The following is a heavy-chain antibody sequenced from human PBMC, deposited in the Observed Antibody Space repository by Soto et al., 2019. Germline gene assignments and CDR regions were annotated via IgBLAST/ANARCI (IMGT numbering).Heavy chain of an antibody. CDR2: SSTYNGNT. V-gene: IGHV1-18*01. D-gene: IGHD4-17*01. CDR1: GYTFTSFG. Sequence: QVQLVQSGAGVKRPGASVKVSCKASGYTFTSFGISWVRQAPGQGLEWMGWSSTYNGNTDYAQKLQGRVTMTTDISTRTAYMELRSLRSDDTAVYYCARTDYADAFDVWGQGTMVTVSS. J-gene: IGHJ3*01. CDR3: ARTDYADAFDV.